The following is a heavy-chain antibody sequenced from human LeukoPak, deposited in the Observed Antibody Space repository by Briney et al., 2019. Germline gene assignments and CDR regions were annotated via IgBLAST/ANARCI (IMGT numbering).Heavy chain of an antibody. Sequence: GGSLRLSCAASGFTFSSYWMHWVRQAPGKGLVWVSRINSDGSSTSYADSVKGRFTISRDNAKNTLYLQMNSLRAEDTAVYYCARESVARGNYYYYMDVWGKGTTVTVSS. V-gene: IGHV3-74*01. J-gene: IGHJ6*03. CDR3: ARESVARGNYYYYMDV. CDR1: GFTFSSYW. CDR2: INSDGSST. D-gene: IGHD6-6*01.